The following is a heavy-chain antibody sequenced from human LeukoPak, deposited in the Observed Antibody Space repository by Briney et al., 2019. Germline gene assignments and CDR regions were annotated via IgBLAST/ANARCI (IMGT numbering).Heavy chain of an antibody. CDR1: GGSISSSSYY. J-gene: IGHJ4*02. CDR3: ARDGDYYGSGSYN. CDR2: IYTSGST. Sequence: PSETLSLTCTVSGGSISSSSYYGSWIRQPAGTGLEWIGRIYTSGSTNYNPSLKSRVTISVDTSKNQFSLKLSSVTAADTAVYYCARDGDYYGSGSYNWGQGTLVTVSS. D-gene: IGHD3-10*01. V-gene: IGHV4-61*02.